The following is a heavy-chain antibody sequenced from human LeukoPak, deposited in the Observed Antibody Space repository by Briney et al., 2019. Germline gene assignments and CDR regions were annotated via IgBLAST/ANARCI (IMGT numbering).Heavy chain of an antibody. CDR3: ARDSLTSVTTAVGRPDFDY. J-gene: IGHJ4*02. V-gene: IGHV3-30-3*01. CDR2: ISYDGSNK. D-gene: IGHD4-17*01. Sequence: GRSLRLSCAASGFTFSSYAMHWVRQAPGKGLEWVAVISYDGSNKYYADSVKGRFTISRDNSKNTLYLQMNSLRAEDTAVYYCARDSLTSVTTAVGRPDFDYWGQGTLVTVSS. CDR1: GFTFSSYA.